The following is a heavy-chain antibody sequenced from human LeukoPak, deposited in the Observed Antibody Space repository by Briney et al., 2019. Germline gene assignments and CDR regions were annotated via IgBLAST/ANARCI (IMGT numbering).Heavy chain of an antibody. V-gene: IGHV4-34*01. CDR2: INHSGST. CDR1: GGSFSGYY. Sequence: SETLSLTCAVYGGSFSGYYWSWIRQPPGKXLEWIGEINHSGSTNSNPSLKSRVTISVDTSKNQFSLKLSSVTAADTAVYYCARDWGPAAIGASYSYHGMDVWGQGTTVTVSS. D-gene: IGHD2-2*02. CDR3: ARDWGPAAIGASYSYHGMDV. J-gene: IGHJ6*02.